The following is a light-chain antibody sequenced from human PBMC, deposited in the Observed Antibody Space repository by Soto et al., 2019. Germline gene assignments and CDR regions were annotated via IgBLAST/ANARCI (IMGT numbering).Light chain of an antibody. CDR3: CSFADFTYV. V-gene: IGLV2-23*02. CDR2: EVT. J-gene: IGLJ1*01. CDR1: SSDIGSYDL. Sequence: LTQPASVSGSPGQSITISCTGTSSDIGSYDLVSWYQQHPGTAPKLIIYEVTKRPSGVSTRFSGSKSGNTASLTISGLQAVDEADYYCCSFADFTYVFGTGTKVTV.